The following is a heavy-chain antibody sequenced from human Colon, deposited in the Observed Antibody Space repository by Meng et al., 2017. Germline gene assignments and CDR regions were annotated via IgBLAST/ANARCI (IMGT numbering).Heavy chain of an antibody. CDR1: GFTFSGSA. CDR3: SRSYTDDLDY. D-gene: IGHD3-16*01. J-gene: IGHJ4*02. CDR2: IRSKGYSYAT. V-gene: IGHV3-73*01. Sequence: GGSLRLSCAASGFTFSGSAMHWVRQASGIGLEWVGRIRSKGYSYATAYAESVKGRFTISRDDSKNTAYLQMNSLKTEDTAVYYCSRSYTDDLDYWGQGTLVTVSS.